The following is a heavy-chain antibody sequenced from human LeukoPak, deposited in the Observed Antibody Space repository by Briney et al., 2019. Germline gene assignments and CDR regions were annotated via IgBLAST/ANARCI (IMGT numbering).Heavy chain of an antibody. V-gene: IGHV4-30-4*08. Sequence: SETLSLTCTVSGGSISSDDYYWSWLRQPPGKGLDWIGYIYYSGSTYYNPSLKSRLTISVDTSKNQLSLKLSSVTAADTAVYYCARVEAASSVFFDYWGQGTLVTVSS. CDR3: ARVEAASSVFFDY. J-gene: IGHJ4*02. CDR1: GGSISSDDYY. D-gene: IGHD6-19*01. CDR2: IYYSGST.